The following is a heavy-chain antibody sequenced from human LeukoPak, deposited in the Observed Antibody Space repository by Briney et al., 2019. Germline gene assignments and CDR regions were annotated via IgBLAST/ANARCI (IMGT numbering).Heavy chain of an antibody. CDR2: INPSSGDT. Sequence: ASVKVSCKTSGYTFTGYYMHWVRQAPGQGLEWMGRINPSSGDTNYAQKFQGRVIMTRDTSISTAYMELSRLRSEDTAVYYCARDTAWRLRLGELSYNWFDPWGQGTLVTVSS. CDR1: GYTFTGYY. D-gene: IGHD3-16*02. V-gene: IGHV1-2*06. J-gene: IGHJ5*02. CDR3: ARDTAWRLRLGELSYNWFDP.